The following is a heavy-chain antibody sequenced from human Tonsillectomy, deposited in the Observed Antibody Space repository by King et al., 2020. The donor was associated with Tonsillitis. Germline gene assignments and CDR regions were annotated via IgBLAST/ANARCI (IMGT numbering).Heavy chain of an antibody. CDR2: ITPMFGTA. CDR1: AGTFSSYA. D-gene: IGHD1/OR15-1a*01. J-gene: IGHJ6*02. Sequence: VQLVQSGAEVKKPGSSVKVSCKASAGTFSSYAISWVRQAPGQGLEWMGGITPMFGTAKYAQKFQGRVTITADESTSTAYMELSSLRSEDTAVYYCAWPTGWNSSPRGYYYGMDVWGQGTTVTVSS. V-gene: IGHV1-69*01. CDR3: AWPTGWNSSPRGYYYGMDV.